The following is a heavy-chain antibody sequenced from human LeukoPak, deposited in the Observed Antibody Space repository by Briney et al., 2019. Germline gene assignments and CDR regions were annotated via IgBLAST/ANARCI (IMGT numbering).Heavy chain of an antibody. CDR3: AKGIYSGTPPSDY. CDR2: ISGSGSST. CDR1: GFTFSSYA. V-gene: IGHV3-23*01. J-gene: IGHJ4*02. Sequence: GGSLRLSCAASGFTFSSYAMSWVRQAPGKGLEWVSVISGSGSSTYSADSVKGRFTVSRDNAKNTLYLQMSSLRAEDTAVYYCAKGIYSGTPPSDYWGQGTLVTVSS. D-gene: IGHD6-13*01.